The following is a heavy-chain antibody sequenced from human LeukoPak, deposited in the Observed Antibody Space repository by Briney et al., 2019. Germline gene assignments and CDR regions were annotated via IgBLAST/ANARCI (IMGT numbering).Heavy chain of an antibody. CDR2: IYYSGST. CDR3: AREPKGRGSYDYPVDY. Sequence: PSETLSLTCTVSLVSISLSGYYWSWIRQHPGKGLEWIGYIYYSGSTYYNPSLKSRVTISVDTSKNQFSLKLSSVTAVDTAVYYLAREPKGRGSYDYPVDYWGQGTLVTVSS. J-gene: IGHJ4*02. D-gene: IGHD1-26*01. V-gene: IGHV4-31*03. CDR1: LVSISLSGYY.